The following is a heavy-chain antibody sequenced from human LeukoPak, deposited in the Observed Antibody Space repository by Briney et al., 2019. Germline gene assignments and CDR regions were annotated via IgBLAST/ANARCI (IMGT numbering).Heavy chain of an antibody. D-gene: IGHD2-15*01. V-gene: IGHV7-4-1*02. CDR2: INTNTGNP. CDR1: GYTFTSYA. CDR3: ARGSCSGGSCYGIDY. J-gene: IGHJ4*02. Sequence: ASVKVSCKASGYTFTSYAMNWVRQAPGQGLEWMGWINTNTGNPTYAQGFTGRFVFSLDTSVSTAYLQISSLKAEDTAVYYCARGSCSGGSCYGIDYWGQGTLVTVSS.